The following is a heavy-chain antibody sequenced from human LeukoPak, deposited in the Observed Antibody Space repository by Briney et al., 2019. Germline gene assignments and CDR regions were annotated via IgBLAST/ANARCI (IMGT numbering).Heavy chain of an antibody. J-gene: IGHJ3*02. CDR3: ARAESRGTYYDSRGYYHLI. V-gene: IGHV1-18*01. D-gene: IGHD3-22*01. Sequence: ASVKVSCKASGYTLTNYAISWVRQAPGQGLEWMGWISAYNGNTNYAQKLQGRVTITADESTSTAYMELSSLRSEDTAVYYCARAESRGTYYDSRGYYHLIWGQGTMVTVSS. CDR1: GYTLTNYA. CDR2: ISAYNGNT.